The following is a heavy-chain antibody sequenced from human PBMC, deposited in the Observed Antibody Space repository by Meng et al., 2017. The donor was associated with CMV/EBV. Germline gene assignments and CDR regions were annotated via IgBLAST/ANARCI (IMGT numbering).Heavy chain of an antibody. J-gene: IGHJ4*02. V-gene: IGHV1-2*02. Sequence: ASVKVSCKASGYTFTGYYMHWVRQAPGQGLEWMGWINPNSGGTNYAQKFQGRVTMTRDTSISTAYMELSRLRSDDTAVYYCARTKSYDSGFFLGGRYYFDYWGQGTLVTVSS. CDR3: ARTKSYDSGFFLGGRYYFDY. CDR1: GYTFTGYY. CDR2: INPNSGGT. D-gene: IGHD3-22*01.